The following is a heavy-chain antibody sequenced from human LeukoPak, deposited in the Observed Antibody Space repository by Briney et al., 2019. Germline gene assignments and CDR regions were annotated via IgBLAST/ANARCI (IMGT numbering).Heavy chain of an antibody. CDR2: TYYRSKWYF. Sequence: SQTLSLTCAISGGSVSSNNPTWNWIRQSPSRGLEWLGRTYYRSKWYFDYALSVKSRITINADTSKNQFSLQLNSVTPEDTAVYYCARALAGRLDYWGQGTLVTVSS. J-gene: IGHJ4*02. CDR3: ARALAGRLDY. V-gene: IGHV6-1*01. CDR1: GGSVSSNNPT. D-gene: IGHD6-19*01.